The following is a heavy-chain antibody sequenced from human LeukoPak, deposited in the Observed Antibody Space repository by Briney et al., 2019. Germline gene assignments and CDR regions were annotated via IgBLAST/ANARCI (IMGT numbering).Heavy chain of an antibody. CDR2: ISSNGGST. CDR1: GFTFSSYA. J-gene: IGHJ4*02. Sequence: GGSLRLSCAASGFTFSSYAMHWVRQAPGKGLEYVSAISSNGGSTNYANSVKGRFTISRDNSKNTLYLQMSSLRAEDTAVYYCVKDSSYDFWSGHKGFDYWGQGTLVTVSS. CDR3: VKDSSYDFWSGHKGFDY. V-gene: IGHV3-64*01. D-gene: IGHD3-3*01.